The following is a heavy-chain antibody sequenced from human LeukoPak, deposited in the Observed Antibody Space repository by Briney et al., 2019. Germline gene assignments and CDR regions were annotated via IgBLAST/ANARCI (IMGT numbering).Heavy chain of an antibody. J-gene: IGHJ4*02. D-gene: IGHD3-22*01. CDR1: GFTFSSYA. V-gene: IGHV3-48*01. CDR2: ISSSSSTI. CDR3: ARERRLNYYDSSGYHFDY. Sequence: GGSLRLSCAASGFTFSSYAMSWVRQAPGKGLEWVSYISSSSSTIYYADSVKGRFTISRDNAKNSLYLQMNSLRAEDTAVYYCARERRLNYYDSSGYHFDYWGQGTLVTVSS.